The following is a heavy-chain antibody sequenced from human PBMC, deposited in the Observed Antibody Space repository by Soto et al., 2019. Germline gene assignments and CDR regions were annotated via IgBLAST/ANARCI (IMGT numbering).Heavy chain of an antibody. CDR2: IYPDDSDT. CDR1: GYTFRTYW. Sequence: GESLKISCTGSGYTFRTYWIGWVRQMPGKGLEWMGIIYPDDSDTRYSPSFQGQVTISADKSISTAYLQWSSLKASDTAMYYCARYDFSDYFHFEFWGRGTLVTAPQ. V-gene: IGHV5-51*01. D-gene: IGHD3-22*01. CDR3: ARYDFSDYFHFEF. J-gene: IGHJ4*01.